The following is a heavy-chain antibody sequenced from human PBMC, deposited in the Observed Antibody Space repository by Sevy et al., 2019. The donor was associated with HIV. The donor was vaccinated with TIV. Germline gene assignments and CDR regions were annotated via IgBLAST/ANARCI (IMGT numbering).Heavy chain of an antibody. J-gene: IGHJ6*03. V-gene: IGHV4-39*01. CDR2: IYYSGST. CDR3: ARLSGDCSGGSCYSWDYYYYYMDV. D-gene: IGHD2-15*01. Sequence: SETLSLTCTVSGGSISSSSYYWGWIRQPPGKGLEWIGSIYYSGSTYYNPSLKSRVTISVDTSKNQFSLKLSSVTAADTAVYYCARLSGDCSGGSCYSWDYYYYYMDVWGNGTTVTV. CDR1: GGSISSSSYY.